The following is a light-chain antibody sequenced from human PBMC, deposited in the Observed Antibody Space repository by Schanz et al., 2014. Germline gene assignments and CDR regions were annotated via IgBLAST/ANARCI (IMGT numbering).Light chain of an antibody. V-gene: IGLV2-11*01. J-gene: IGLJ3*02. CDR3: CSYAGSSTWV. Sequence: QSALTQPRSVSASPGQSVTISCTATTSDLRSYKYVSWYQQHPGKAPRLLIYDVNKRPSGVPDRFSGSKSGNTASLTISGLQAEDEADYYCCSYAGSSTWVFGGGTKLTVL. CDR2: DVN. CDR1: TSDLRSYKY.